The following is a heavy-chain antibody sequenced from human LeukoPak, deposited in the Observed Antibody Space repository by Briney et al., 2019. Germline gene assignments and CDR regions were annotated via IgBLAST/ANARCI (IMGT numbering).Heavy chain of an antibody. V-gene: IGHV4-30-4*01. CDR1: GGSISSGDYY. Sequence: SQTLSLTCTVPGGSISSGDYYWSWIRQPPGKGLEWIGYIYYSGSTYYNPSLKSRVTISVDTSKNQFSLKLSSVTAADTAVYYCARGVSGSYFSPDWGQGTLVTVSS. CDR2: IYYSGST. D-gene: IGHD1-26*01. CDR3: ARGVSGSYFSPD. J-gene: IGHJ4*02.